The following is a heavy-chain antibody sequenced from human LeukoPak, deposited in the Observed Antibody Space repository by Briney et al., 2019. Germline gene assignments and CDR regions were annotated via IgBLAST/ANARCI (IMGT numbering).Heavy chain of an antibody. V-gene: IGHV1-46*01. J-gene: IGHJ4*02. Sequence: VASVKVSCKASGYILSSYYMDWVRQAPGQGLEWMGIINPSGGRTDYAQKFQGRVTMTRDTSTSTVYMELNSLRSEDTALYYCARTYCGGDCNNRYFDYWGQGTLVTVSS. CDR2: INPSGGRT. CDR3: ARTYCGGDCNNRYFDY. CDR1: GYILSSYY. D-gene: IGHD2-21*02.